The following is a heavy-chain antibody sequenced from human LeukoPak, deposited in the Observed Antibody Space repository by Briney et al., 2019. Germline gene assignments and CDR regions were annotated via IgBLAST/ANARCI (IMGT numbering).Heavy chain of an antibody. CDR3: AKGHYGDLK. J-gene: IGHJ4*02. D-gene: IGHD4-17*01. Sequence: GGSLRLSCAASGFTFSTYWMTWVRQAPGKGLEWVGNINQDGGEQYFVDSVRGRFTMSRDNAKNSLYLQLNNLRSEDTANYYCAKGHYGDLKWGQGTLVTVSS. CDR2: INQDGGEQ. CDR1: GFTFSTYW. V-gene: IGHV3-7*04.